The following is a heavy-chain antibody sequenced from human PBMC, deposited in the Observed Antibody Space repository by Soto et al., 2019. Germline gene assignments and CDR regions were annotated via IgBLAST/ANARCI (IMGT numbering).Heavy chain of an antibody. CDR3: ARGPHSTWPRPAS. CDR1: GGYFSGYH. V-gene: IGHV4-34*01. J-gene: IGHJ5*02. CDR2: IHHNGDT. D-gene: IGHD2-2*01. Sequence: QVQLQQWGAGLLKPSETLSLTCAVYGGYFSGYHCIWIRQTPGKGLEWIGEIHHNGDTNYSPSLKNRVTVSLDTSKNQLSLTMTSVPAAETAVYYCARGPHSTWPRPASWGQGTLVTVSS.